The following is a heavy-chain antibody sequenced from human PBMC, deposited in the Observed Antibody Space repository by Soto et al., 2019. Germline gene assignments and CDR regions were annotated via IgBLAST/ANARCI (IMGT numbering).Heavy chain of an antibody. CDR1: GYRFISYW. CDR3: VRHGNGIPYYFDF. CDR2: SDPSDAYT. J-gene: IGHJ4*02. Sequence: EVQLVQSGAEVKKTGESLRLSCKGSGYRFISYWICWVRQRPGKGLEWVGRSDPSDAYTKYSPSFQGHVTISLDKSINTAYLQWSSLHASDTAMYYCVRHGNGIPYYFDFWGRGTLVPVSS. V-gene: IGHV5-10-1*03. D-gene: IGHD1-1*01.